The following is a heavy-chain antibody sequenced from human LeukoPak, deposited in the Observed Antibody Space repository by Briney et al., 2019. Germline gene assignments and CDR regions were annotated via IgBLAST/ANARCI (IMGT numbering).Heavy chain of an antibody. D-gene: IGHD6-6*01. V-gene: IGHV3-23*01. CDR3: AKGRFGSSYYFDY. CDR2: ISGSGGST. Sequence: GASLRLSCAASGFTFSSYAMSWVRQAPGKGLEWVSGISGSGGSTSYADSVKGRFTISGDNSKNTLYLQMNSLRADDTALYHCAKGRFGSSYYFDYWGQGTLVTVSS. CDR1: GFTFSSYA. J-gene: IGHJ4*02.